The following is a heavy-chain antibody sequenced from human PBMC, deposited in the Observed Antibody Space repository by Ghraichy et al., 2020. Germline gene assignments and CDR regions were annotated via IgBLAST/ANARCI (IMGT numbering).Heavy chain of an antibody. CDR1: GITFSSSA. CDR3: ATLAALDN. J-gene: IGHJ4*01. D-gene: IGHD6-13*01. V-gene: IGHV3-23*01. Sequence: GGSLRLSCSASGITFSSSAMTWVRQAPGKGLEWVATVSGYNGNTYYADSVKGRFTISRDNSKNTLYLQMNSLRAEDTADYYCATLAALDNWGQGTLVTVSS. CDR2: VSGYNGNT.